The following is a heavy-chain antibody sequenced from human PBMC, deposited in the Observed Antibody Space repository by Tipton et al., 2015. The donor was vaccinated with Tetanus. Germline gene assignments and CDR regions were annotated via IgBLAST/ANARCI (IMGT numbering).Heavy chain of an antibody. CDR2: INHDGRT. Sequence: TLSLTCVVYGGSFGHYYWTWIRQPPGKGLEWIGEINHDGRTTYTSSLKSRVTILVDTSKKQFSLKVTSVTAADTAVYYCARGVEFGHYGMDVWGQGTTVTVSS. V-gene: IGHV4-34*01. D-gene: IGHD3-16*01. J-gene: IGHJ6*02. CDR1: GGSFGHYY. CDR3: ARGVEFGHYGMDV.